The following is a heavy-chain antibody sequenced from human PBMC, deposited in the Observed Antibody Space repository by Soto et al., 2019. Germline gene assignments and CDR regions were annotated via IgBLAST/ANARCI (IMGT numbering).Heavy chain of an antibody. CDR1: GGSISSGDYY. CDR3: AVSIAARYFDY. V-gene: IGHV4-30-4*01. CDR2: IYYSGST. J-gene: IGHJ4*02. D-gene: IGHD6-6*01. Sequence: QVQLQESGPGLVKPSQTLSLTCTVSGGSISSGDYYWSWIRQPPGKGLEWIGYIYYSGSTYYNPSFKXXVTISVDTSKNQFSLKLSSVTAADTAVYYCAVSIAARYFDYWGQGTLVTVSS.